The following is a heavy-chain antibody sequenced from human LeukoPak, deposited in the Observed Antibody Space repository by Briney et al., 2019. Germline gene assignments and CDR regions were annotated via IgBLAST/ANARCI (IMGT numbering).Heavy chain of an antibody. D-gene: IGHD3-10*01. CDR2: ISGSGGST. V-gene: IGHV3-23*01. J-gene: IGHJ5*02. CDR1: GFTFSSYA. CDR3: AKDDSRGSGSSGWFDP. Sequence: PGGSLRLSCAASGFTFSSYAMSWVRQAPGKGLEWVSAISGSGGSTYYADSVKGRLTISRDNSKSTLYLQMNSLRAEDTAVYYCAKDDSRGSGSSGWFDPWGQGTLVIVFS.